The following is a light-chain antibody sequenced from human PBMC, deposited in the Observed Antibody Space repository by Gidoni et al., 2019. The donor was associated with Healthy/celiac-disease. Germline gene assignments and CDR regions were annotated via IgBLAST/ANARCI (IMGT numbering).Light chain of an antibody. Sequence: LQIAQSPSSLSASVGDRVTITCQASQDISNYLNWYQQKPGKAPKLLIYAASNLETGVPSRFSGSGSGTDFTFTISSLQPEDIATYYCQQYDNIPLTFGHGTKVDIK. V-gene: IGKV1-33*01. CDR1: QDISNY. J-gene: IGKJ3*01. CDR3: QQYDNIPLT. CDR2: AAS.